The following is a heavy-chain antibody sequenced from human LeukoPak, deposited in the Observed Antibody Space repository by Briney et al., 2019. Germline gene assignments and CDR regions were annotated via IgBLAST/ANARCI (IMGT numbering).Heavy chain of an antibody. CDR3: ARDRIGKYSIDY. V-gene: IGHV3-23*01. CDR1: GFTFSSYV. Sequence: PGGSLRLSCAASGFTFSSYVMSWVRQAPGKGLEWVAFISDNGLRTYYLESVKGLFTISRDDSKNTLYLQMNSLRVEDTAVYYCARDRIGKYSIDYSGQGTLVTVSS. D-gene: IGHD2-15*01. CDR2: ISDNGLRT. J-gene: IGHJ4*02.